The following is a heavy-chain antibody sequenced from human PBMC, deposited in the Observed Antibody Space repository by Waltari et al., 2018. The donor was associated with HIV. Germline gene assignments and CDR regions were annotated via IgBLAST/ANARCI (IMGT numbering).Heavy chain of an antibody. V-gene: IGHV3-30*18. D-gene: IGHD6-19*01. CDR2: ISYDGSNK. J-gene: IGHJ4*02. CDR3: AKDAVAGILSYYFDY. CDR1: GFTFSSYG. Sequence: QVQLVESGGGVVQPGRSLRLSCAASGFTFSSYGMHWVRQAPGKGLEWVAVISYDGSNKYYADSVKGRFTISRDNSKNTLYLQMNSLRAEDTAVYYCAKDAVAGILSYYFDYWGQGTLVTVSS.